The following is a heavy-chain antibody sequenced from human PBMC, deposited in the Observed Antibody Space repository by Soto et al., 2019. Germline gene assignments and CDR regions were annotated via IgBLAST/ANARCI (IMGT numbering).Heavy chain of an antibody. CDR3: ARDVGDSSGYYYSAYGMDV. D-gene: IGHD3-22*01. Sequence: GGSLRLSCAASGFTFSSYDMHWVRQATGKGLEWVSAIGTAGDTYYPGSVKGRFTISRENAKNSLYLQMNSLRAEDTAVYYCARDVGDSSGYYYSAYGMDVWGQGTTVTVSS. CDR2: IGTAGDT. V-gene: IGHV3-13*01. J-gene: IGHJ6*02. CDR1: GFTFSSYD.